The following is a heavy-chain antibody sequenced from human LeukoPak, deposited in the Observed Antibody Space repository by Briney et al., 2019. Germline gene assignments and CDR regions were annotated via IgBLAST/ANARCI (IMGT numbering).Heavy chain of an antibody. D-gene: IGHD3-10*01. CDR1: GFTFSDHY. Sequence: GGSLRLSCAASGFTFSDHYMDWVRQAPGKGLEWVGRTKNKANSYTTEYAASVKGRFTISRDDSKNSLYLQMHSLKTEDTAVYYCTRLYDGSGTYYNGDYWGQGTLVTVSS. V-gene: IGHV3-72*01. J-gene: IGHJ4*02. CDR3: TRLYDGSGTYYNGDY. CDR2: TKNKANSYTT.